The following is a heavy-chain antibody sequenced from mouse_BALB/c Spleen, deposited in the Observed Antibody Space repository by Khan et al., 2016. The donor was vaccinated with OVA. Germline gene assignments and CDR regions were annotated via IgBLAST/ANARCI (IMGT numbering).Heavy chain of an antibody. Sequence: QVQLKQSGPELKKPGETVKISCKASGYTFTNYGMNWVKQAPGKGLKWMGWINTYTGEPTYADDFKGRFAFSLETSASTAYLQINNLKNEDTATYFGARPPYFSYVMVYWGQGTSVTVSS. CDR3: ARPPYFSYVMVY. CDR1: GYTFTNYG. V-gene: IGHV9-3-1*01. CDR2: INTYTGEP. J-gene: IGHJ4*01. D-gene: IGHD2-10*01.